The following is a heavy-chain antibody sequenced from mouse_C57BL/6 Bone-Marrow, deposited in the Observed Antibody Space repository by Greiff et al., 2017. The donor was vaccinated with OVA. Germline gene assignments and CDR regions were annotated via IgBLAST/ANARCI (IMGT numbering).Heavy chain of an antibody. CDR1: GYTFTSYG. CDR2: IYPRSGNT. Sequence: VKLVESGAELARPGASVKLSCKASGYTFTSYGISWVKQRTGQGLEWIGEIYPRSGNTYYNEKFKGKATLTADKSSSTAYMELRSLTSEDSAVYFCASGGLFAYWGQGTLVTVSA. V-gene: IGHV1-81*01. CDR3: ASGGLFAY. J-gene: IGHJ3*01. D-gene: IGHD3-1*01.